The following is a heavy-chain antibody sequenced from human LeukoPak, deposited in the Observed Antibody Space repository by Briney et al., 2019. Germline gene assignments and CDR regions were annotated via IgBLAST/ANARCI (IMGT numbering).Heavy chain of an antibody. J-gene: IGHJ4*02. D-gene: IGHD3-10*01. CDR2: ISNGASTI. Sequence: GGSLRLSCAASGFTFSSYSMTWVRQAPGKGLEWVSYISNGASTIYYVDSVKGRFTISRDNAKNSLYLQMNSLRAEDTGVYYCAKDYRTFGLLDSWGQGALVTVSS. V-gene: IGHV3-48*04. CDR1: GFTFSSYS. CDR3: AKDYRTFGLLDS.